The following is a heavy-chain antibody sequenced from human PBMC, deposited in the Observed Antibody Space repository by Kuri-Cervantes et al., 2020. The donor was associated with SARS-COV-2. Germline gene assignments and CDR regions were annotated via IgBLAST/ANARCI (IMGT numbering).Heavy chain of an antibody. CDR1: GYTSAGYY. V-gene: IGHV1-2*02. J-gene: IGHJ4*02. CDR2: INPNSGGT. D-gene: IGHD3-9*01. Sequence: ASVKVSCKASGYTSAGYYMHWVRQAPGQGLEWMGWINPNSGGTNYAQKFQGRVTMTRDTSISTAYMELSRLRSDDTAVYYCARDRTIFDYFDYWGQGTLVTVSS. CDR3: ARDRTIFDYFDY.